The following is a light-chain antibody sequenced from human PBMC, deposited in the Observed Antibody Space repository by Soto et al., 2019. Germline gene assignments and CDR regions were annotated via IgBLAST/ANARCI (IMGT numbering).Light chain of an antibody. CDR2: DAS. V-gene: IGKV1-5*01. CDR1: QSISSW. Sequence: IQLTQSPSTLSASVGDRVTIPCRASQSISSWLAWYQQKPGKAPKLLIYDASSLESGVPSRFSGSGSGKELTLTISSVQADDFATYYCKQYNSYWTFGQGPKVEI. J-gene: IGKJ1*01. CDR3: KQYNSYWT.